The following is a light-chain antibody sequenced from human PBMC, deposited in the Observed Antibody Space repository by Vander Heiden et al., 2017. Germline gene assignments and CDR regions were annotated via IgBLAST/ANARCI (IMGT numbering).Light chain of an antibody. V-gene: IGKV1-39*01. Sequence: DIPMTPSPSSLSASVGDRVTITCRASQSISSYLNWYQQKLGKAPKLLIYAASSLQSGVPSRFSGSGSGTDFTLTISSLQPEDFATYYCQQSYSTPRTFGQGTKLEIK. CDR3: QQSYSTPRT. CDR1: QSISSY. J-gene: IGKJ2*01. CDR2: AAS.